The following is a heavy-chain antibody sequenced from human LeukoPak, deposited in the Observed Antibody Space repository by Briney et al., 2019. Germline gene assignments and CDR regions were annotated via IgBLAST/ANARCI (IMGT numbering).Heavy chain of an antibody. D-gene: IGHD6-13*01. CDR2: INPNSGGT. V-gene: IGHV1-2*02. CDR1: GYTFTGYY. Sequence: ASVKVSCKASGYTFTGYYMHWVRQAPGQGLEWKGWINPNSGGTNYVQKFQGRVTMTRDTSISTAYMELSRLRSDDTAVYYCASPYSSSWYAAFDIWGQGTMVTVSS. J-gene: IGHJ3*02. CDR3: ASPYSSSWYAAFDI.